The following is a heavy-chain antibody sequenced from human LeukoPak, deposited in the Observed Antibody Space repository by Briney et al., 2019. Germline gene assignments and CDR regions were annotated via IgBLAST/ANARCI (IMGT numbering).Heavy chain of an antibody. CDR2: IYYSGST. CDR3: ARDALYCSSTSCYRYWYFDL. Sequence: SETLSLTCTVSGGSISSYYWSWIRQPPGKGLEWIGYIYYSGSTNYNPSLKSRVTISVDTSKNQFSLKLSSVTAADTAVYYCARDALYCSSTSCYRYWYFDLWGRGTLVTVSS. D-gene: IGHD2-2*01. CDR1: GGSISSYY. J-gene: IGHJ2*01. V-gene: IGHV4-59*01.